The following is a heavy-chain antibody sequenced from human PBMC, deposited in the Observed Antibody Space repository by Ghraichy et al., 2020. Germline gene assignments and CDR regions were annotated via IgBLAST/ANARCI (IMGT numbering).Heavy chain of an antibody. J-gene: IGHJ3*02. D-gene: IGHD7-27*01. CDR3: AREQFYLGIGAFDI. CDR2: IYHSGST. CDR1: GGSISSGGYS. V-gene: IGHV4-30-2*01. Sequence: SETLSLTCAVSGGSISSGGYSWSWIRQPPGKGLEWIGYIYHSGSTYYNPSLKSRVTISVDRSKNQFSLKLSSVTAADTAVYYCAREQFYLGIGAFDIWGQGTMVTVSS.